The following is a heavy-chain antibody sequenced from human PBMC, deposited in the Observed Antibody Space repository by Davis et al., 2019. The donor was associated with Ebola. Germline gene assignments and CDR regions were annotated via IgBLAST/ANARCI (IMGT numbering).Heavy chain of an antibody. V-gene: IGHV1-3*01. CDR3: ARSSSWYSHDY. J-gene: IGHJ4*02. Sequence: KFQGRVTITRDTSASTAYMELSSLRSEDTAVYYCARSSSWYSHDYWGQGTLVTVSS. D-gene: IGHD6-13*01.